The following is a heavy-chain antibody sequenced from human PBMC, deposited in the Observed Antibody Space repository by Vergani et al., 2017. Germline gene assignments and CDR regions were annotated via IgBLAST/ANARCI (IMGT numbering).Heavy chain of an antibody. Sequence: EVKLVESGGTWVQPGGSLRLSCAASGFSFSSYSMNWVRQAPGKGLEWVASISGSSSYVFYRDSVEGRFTITRDNAKKSVYLQMNSLRAEDTAMYFCARGLWDCTHIRCSPPSYWGQGTQVTVSS. CDR3: ARGLWDCTHIRCSPPSY. V-gene: IGHV3-21*01. CDR2: ISGSSSYV. J-gene: IGHJ4*02. D-gene: IGHD2-8*01. CDR1: GFSFSSYS.